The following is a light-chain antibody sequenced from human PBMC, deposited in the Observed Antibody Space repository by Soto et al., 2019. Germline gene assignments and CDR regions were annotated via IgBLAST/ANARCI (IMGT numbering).Light chain of an antibody. J-gene: IGLJ1*01. CDR2: SDT. CDR1: SSNIGSNY. V-gene: IGLV1-47*02. CDR3: AAWDDSLSGLYV. Sequence: QAVVTQPPSASGTPGQRVTISCSGSSSNIGSNYVYWYQKFPGTAPKLLIYSDTQRPSGVPDRFSGSKSGTSASLAISGLRSEDEADYFCAAWDDSLSGLYVFGTGTQLTVL.